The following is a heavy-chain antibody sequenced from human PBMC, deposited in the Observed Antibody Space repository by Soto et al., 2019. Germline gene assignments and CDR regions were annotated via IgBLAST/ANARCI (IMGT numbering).Heavy chain of an antibody. V-gene: IGHV3-21*01. CDR2: ISSSSSYI. J-gene: IGHJ4*02. Sequence: GGSLRLSCAASGFTFSSYSMNWVRQAPGKGLEWVSSISSSSSYIYYADSVKGRFTISRDNAKNSLYLQMNSLRAEDTAVYYCARSTGIAVAGTPFDYWGQGTLVTVSS. CDR3: ARSTGIAVAGTPFDY. CDR1: GFTFSSYS. D-gene: IGHD6-19*01.